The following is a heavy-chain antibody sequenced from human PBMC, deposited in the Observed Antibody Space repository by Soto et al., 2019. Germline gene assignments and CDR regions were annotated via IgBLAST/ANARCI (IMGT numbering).Heavy chain of an antibody. D-gene: IGHD2-15*01. Sequence: ASVKVSCKASGYTFTSYDINWVRQATGQGLEWMGWMNPNSGNTGYAQKFQGRVTMTRNTSISTAYMELSSLRSEDTAVYYCARSCSGGSCYSYYYYYMDVWGKGTTVTVPS. CDR3: ARSCSGGSCYSYYYYYMDV. J-gene: IGHJ6*03. V-gene: IGHV1-8*01. CDR1: GYTFTSYD. CDR2: MNPNSGNT.